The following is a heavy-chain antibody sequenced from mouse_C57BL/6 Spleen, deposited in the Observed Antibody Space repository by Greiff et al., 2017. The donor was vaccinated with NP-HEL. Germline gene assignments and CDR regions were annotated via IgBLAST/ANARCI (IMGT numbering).Heavy chain of an antibody. CDR3: AREPYYFAY. V-gene: IGHV5-4*01. J-gene: IGHJ3*01. CDR1: GFTFSSYA. Sequence: EVKLVESGGGLVKPGGSLKLSCAASGFTFSSYAMSWVRQTPEKRLEWVATISDGGSYTYYPDNVKGRFTISRDNAKNNLYLQMSHLKSEDTAMYYCAREPYYFAYWGQGTLVTVSA. D-gene: IGHD1-1*02. CDR2: ISDGGSYT.